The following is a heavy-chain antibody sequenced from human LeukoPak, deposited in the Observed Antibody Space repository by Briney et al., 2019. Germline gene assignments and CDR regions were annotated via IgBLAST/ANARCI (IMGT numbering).Heavy chain of an antibody. D-gene: IGHD1-26*01. CDR3: AKGVGATTGTAFDI. V-gene: IGHV3-53*05. Sequence: GGSLRLSCAASGFTVSSNYMSWVRQAPGKGLEWVSVIYSGGSAYYADSVKGRFTISRDNAKNSLYLQMNSLRAEDTALYYCAKGVGATTGTAFDIWGQGTMVTVSS. CDR1: GFTVSSNY. CDR2: IYSGGSA. J-gene: IGHJ3*02.